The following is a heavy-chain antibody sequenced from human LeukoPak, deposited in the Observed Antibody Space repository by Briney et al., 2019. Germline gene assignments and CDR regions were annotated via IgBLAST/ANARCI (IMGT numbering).Heavy chain of an antibody. CDR2: IYHSGST. Sequence: SQTLSLTCTVSGGSISSGDYYWSWIRQPPGKGLEWIGYIYHSGSTYYNPSLKSRVTISVDRSKNQFSLKLSSVTAADTAVYYCASLPRPGIAVAGTDYWGQGTLVTVSS. V-gene: IGHV4-30-2*01. J-gene: IGHJ4*02. CDR3: ASLPRPGIAVAGTDY. D-gene: IGHD6-19*01. CDR1: GGSISSGDYY.